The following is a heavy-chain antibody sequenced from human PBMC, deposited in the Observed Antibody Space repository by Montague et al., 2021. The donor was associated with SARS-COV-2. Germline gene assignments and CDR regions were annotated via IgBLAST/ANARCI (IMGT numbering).Heavy chain of an antibody. V-gene: IGHV4-31*03. D-gene: IGHD2-2*01. CDR3: AREKRHYCSSTSCYDNYYYYYGMDV. Sequence: TLSLTCTVSGGSISSGGYYWSWIRQHPGKGLEWIGYIYHSGSTYYNPSLKSRVTISVDTSKNQFSLKLSSVTAADTAVYYCAREKRHYCSSTSCYDNYYYYYGMDVWGQGTTVTVSS. CDR2: IYHSGST. J-gene: IGHJ6*02. CDR1: GGSISSGGYY.